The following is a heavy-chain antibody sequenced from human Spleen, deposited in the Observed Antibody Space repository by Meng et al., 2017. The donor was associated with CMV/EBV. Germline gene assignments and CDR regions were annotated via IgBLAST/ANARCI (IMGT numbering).Heavy chain of an antibody. CDR3: ARDFGGSYSPAPHFDY. CDR2: ISPHNGNT. V-gene: IGHV1-18*01. Sequence: ASVKVSCKASGYTFTSYGISWVRQAPGQRPEWMGWISPHNGNTNYAQKLQGRVTMTTDTSTSTAYMELRSLRSDDTAVYYCARDFGGSYSPAPHFDYWGQGTLVTVSS. D-gene: IGHD1-26*01. CDR1: GYTFTSYG. J-gene: IGHJ4*02.